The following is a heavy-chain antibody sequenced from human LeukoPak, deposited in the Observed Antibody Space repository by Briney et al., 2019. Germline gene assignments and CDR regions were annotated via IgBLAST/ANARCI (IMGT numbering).Heavy chain of an antibody. D-gene: IGHD2-2*01. CDR1: GGSFSGYY. CDR3: ARPGGSTSYDAFDI. J-gene: IGHJ3*02. Sequence: SETLSLTCAVYGGSFSGYYWSWIRQPPGKGLEWIGSIYYSGSTYYNPSLKSRVTISVDTPKNQFSLKLSSVTAADTAVYYCARPGGSTSYDAFDIWGQGTMVTVSS. V-gene: IGHV4-34*01. CDR2: IYYSGST.